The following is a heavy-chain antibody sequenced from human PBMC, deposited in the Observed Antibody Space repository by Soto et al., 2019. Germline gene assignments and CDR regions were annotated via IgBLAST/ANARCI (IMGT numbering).Heavy chain of an antibody. CDR2: LTGSGSSA. CDR1: GVTFSSNA. D-gene: IGHD3-3*01. J-gene: IGHJ5*01. Sequence: EVQLLESGGGLVHPGGSLRLSCAASGVTFSSNAMSWVRQAPGKGLVWVSALTGSGSSAYYSDSVKGRFTISRDNSENTLYLQMSILRAEDTAVYYCANVPGSHTIFGVALDSWGQGTLVTVSS. CDR3: ANVPGSHTIFGVALDS. V-gene: IGHV3-23*01.